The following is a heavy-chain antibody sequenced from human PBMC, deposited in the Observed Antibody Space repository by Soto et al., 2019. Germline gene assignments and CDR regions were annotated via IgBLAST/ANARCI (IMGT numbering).Heavy chain of an antibody. CDR3: ARGRASGSYYLLDY. V-gene: IGHV1-8*01. CDR2: INPNSGNI. D-gene: IGHD3-10*01. Sequence: QVQLVQSGAEVKKPGASVKVSCKASGNTFTSYDINWVRQATGHGLEWMGWINPNSGNIGYAQKLQGRVTMTRDSAMRTAYMEVSRLRSDDTAVYYWARGRASGSYYLLDYWGQVTLVTVSS. J-gene: IGHJ4*02. CDR1: GNTFTSYD.